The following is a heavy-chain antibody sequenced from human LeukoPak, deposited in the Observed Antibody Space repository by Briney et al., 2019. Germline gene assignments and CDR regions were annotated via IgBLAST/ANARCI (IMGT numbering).Heavy chain of an antibody. V-gene: IGHV3-30*03. Sequence: GGTLRLSCAASGFTFNTYGMSWVRQAPGKGLEWVAVISYDGSNKYYADSVKGRFTISRDNSKNTLYLQMNSLRAEDAAVYYCATLVAVATNRFDPWGQGTLVTVSS. CDR1: GFTFNTYG. CDR2: ISYDGSNK. J-gene: IGHJ5*02. D-gene: IGHD2-15*01. CDR3: ATLVAVATNRFDP.